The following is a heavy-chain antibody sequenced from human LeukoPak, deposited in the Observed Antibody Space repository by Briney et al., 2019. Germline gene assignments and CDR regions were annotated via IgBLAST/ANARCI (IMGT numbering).Heavy chain of an antibody. V-gene: IGHV3-15*01. Sequence: KPGGSLRLSCAASGFTFSNAWMSWVRQAPGKGLEWVGRIKSKTDGGTTDYAAPVKGRFTISGDDSKNTLYLQMNSLKTEDTAVYFCARAGVSRYSYGYIRGDYFDYWGQGTLVTVSS. CDR2: IKSKTDGGTT. CDR1: GFTFSNAW. CDR3: ARAGVSRYSYGYIRGDYFDY. J-gene: IGHJ4*02. D-gene: IGHD5-18*01.